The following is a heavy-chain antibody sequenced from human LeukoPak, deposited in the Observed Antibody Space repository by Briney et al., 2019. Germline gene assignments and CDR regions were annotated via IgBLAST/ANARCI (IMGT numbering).Heavy chain of an antibody. D-gene: IGHD1-26*01. V-gene: IGHV1-69*02. Sequence: SVKVSCKASGGTFSSYTISWVRQAPGQGLEWMGRIIPILGIANYAQKFQGRVKITADKSTSTAYMELSSLRSEDTAVYYFASSISGSYASDCWGQGTLVTVSS. CDR1: GGTFSSYT. CDR2: IIPILGIA. CDR3: ASSISGSYASDC. J-gene: IGHJ4*02.